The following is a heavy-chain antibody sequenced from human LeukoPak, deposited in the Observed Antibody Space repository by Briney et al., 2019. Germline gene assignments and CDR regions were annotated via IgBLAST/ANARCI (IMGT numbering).Heavy chain of an antibody. Sequence: SETLSLTCTVSGGSISSYYWSWIRQPPGKGLEWIGNIYYSGSTNYNPSLKSRVTISVDMSKNQFSLKLSSVTAADTAVYYCARTVRYSSSWYDYWGQGTLVTVSS. CDR3: ARTVRYSSSWYDY. CDR1: GGSISSYY. J-gene: IGHJ4*02. CDR2: IYYSGST. V-gene: IGHV4-59*08. D-gene: IGHD6-13*01.